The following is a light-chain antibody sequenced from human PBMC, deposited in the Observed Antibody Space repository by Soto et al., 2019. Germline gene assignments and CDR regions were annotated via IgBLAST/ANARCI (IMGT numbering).Light chain of an antibody. CDR1: SSDVGGYNY. J-gene: IGLJ1*01. V-gene: IGLV2-8*01. CDR2: EVS. CDR3: SSYAGSNIYV. Sequence: QSVLTQPPSGSGSPWQSVTLSCTGNSSDVGGYNYVSWYQQHPGKAPKLMIYEVSKRPSGVPDRFSGSKSGNTASLTVSGLQAEHEADYYCSSYAGSNIYVFGTGTKVTVL.